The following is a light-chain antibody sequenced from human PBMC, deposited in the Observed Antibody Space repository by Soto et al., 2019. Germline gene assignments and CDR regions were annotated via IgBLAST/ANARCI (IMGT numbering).Light chain of an antibody. Sequence: QSALTQPPSASGSLGQSVTISCTGTSSDVGGYTYVSWHQQQPGKAPKLMIYKITKRPSGVPDRFSGSKSGTSASLAISGLQAEDEADYYCTSLAGGGNPAVFGGGTKLTVL. J-gene: IGLJ2*01. CDR2: KIT. V-gene: IGLV2-8*01. CDR1: SSDVGGYTY. CDR3: TSLAGGGNPAV.